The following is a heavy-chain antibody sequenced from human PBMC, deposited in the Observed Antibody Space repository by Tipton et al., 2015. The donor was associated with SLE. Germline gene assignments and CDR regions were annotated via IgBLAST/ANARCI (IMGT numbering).Heavy chain of an antibody. J-gene: IGHJ4*02. CDR1: GYSLSSGYY. V-gene: IGHV4-38-2*01. CDR3: VSGVGNTGRFHY. CDR2: VYRTA. Sequence: TLSLTCAVSGYSLSSGYYWGWIRQSPVQGLEWIGIVYRTAYSNPSLKSRVTVSVETSKNEVSLKLNSVTASDTAVYYCVSGVGNTGRFHYWGQGALVTVSS. D-gene: IGHD1-14*01.